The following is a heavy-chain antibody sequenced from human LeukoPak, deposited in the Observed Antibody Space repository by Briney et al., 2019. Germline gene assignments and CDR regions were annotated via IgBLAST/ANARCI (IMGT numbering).Heavy chain of an antibody. CDR1: GFAFSTYW. J-gene: IGHJ4*02. V-gene: IGHV3-7*01. D-gene: IGHD1-26*01. Sequence: GGSLRLSCAASGFAFSTYWMTWVRQAPGKGLEWVANIKQDGSEKYYVDSVKGRFTISRDNAKNSLYLHMIGLRAEDTALYYCASLLSGSNQINDYWGQGTLVAVSS. CDR3: ASLLSGSNQINDY. CDR2: IKQDGSEK.